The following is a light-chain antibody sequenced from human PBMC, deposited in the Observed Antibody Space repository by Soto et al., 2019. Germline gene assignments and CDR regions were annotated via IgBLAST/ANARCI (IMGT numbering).Light chain of an antibody. CDR3: AAWDGSLNVVL. Sequence: QSAVTQPPSASGTPGQRVTISCSGSSSNIGTNTVNWYQQFPRSAPKLLMYSSNQRPSGVPDRFSGSKSGTSASLAISGLQSEDEADYYCAAWDGSLNVVLFGGGTKVTVL. J-gene: IGLJ3*02. CDR2: SSN. CDR1: SSNIGTNT. V-gene: IGLV1-44*01.